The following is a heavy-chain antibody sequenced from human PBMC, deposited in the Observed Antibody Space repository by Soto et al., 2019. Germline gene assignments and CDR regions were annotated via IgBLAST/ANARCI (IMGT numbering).Heavy chain of an antibody. Sequence: SETLSLTCTVSGGSISSYYWSWIRQPPGKGLEWIGYIYYSGSTNYNPSLKSRVTISVDTSKNQFPLDLSSVTAADTAVYYCATMGTPVTGLYYFDYWGQGTLVTVPS. CDR3: ATMGTPVTGLYYFDY. V-gene: IGHV4-59*08. CDR1: GGSISSYY. D-gene: IGHD4-17*01. CDR2: IYYSGST. J-gene: IGHJ4*02.